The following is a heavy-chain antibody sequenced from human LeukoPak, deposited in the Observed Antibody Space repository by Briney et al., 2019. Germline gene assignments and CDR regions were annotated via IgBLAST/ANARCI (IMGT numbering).Heavy chain of an antibody. CDR1: GFSVSNNY. V-gene: IGHV3-53*05. CDR3: SXXXXVVLRXXDWLLGTSLDY. J-gene: IGHJ4*02. Sequence: GGSLRLSCAASGFSVSNNYMSWVRQPPGKGLEWVSVIYSGGSTYYAASVKGRFTTSRDNSKNTLYLQMNSLRVEDTAVYYCSXXXXVVLRXXDWLLGTSLDYWGQGTLVTVSS. CDR2: IYSGGST. D-gene: IGHD3-9*01.